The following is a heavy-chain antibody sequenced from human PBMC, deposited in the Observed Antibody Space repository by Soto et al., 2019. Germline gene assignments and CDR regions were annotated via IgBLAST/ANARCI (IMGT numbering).Heavy chain of an antibody. V-gene: IGHV3-66*01. CDR3: ARDDVLCDGGRCYGIPLDV. J-gene: IGHJ6*04. D-gene: IGHD2-15*01. Sequence: EVQLVESGGGLVQPGGSLRLSCAASGFTVSSKYMTWVRQAPGKGLEWVSLIQSGGTTYYADSVKGSFTIPRDTSVNTLHLQMDSLRVEDTSVSYGARDDVLCDGGRCYGIPLDVLGKGTTVTGSS. CDR2: IQSGGTT. CDR1: GFTVSSKY.